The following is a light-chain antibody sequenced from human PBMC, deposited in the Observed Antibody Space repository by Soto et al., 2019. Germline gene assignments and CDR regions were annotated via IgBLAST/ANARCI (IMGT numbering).Light chain of an antibody. J-gene: IGKJ5*01. CDR1: QSVSSSY. CDR2: GAS. V-gene: IGKV3-20*01. CDR3: QHYDGYPQI. Sequence: IVLTQSPGTLSLSPGERATLSCRASQSVSSSYLAWYQQKPGQAPRLLIYGASRRATGVPDRFSGSGSGTDFTLTISSLQPEDFATYYCQHYDGYPQIFGQGTRLEIK.